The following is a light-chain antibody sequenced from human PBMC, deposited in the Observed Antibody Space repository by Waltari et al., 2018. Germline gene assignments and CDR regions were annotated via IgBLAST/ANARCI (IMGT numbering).Light chain of an antibody. CDR3: QQYGSSPRT. CDR1: QSVSSNS. J-gene: IGKJ3*01. CDR2: AVS. V-gene: IGKV3-20*01. Sequence: EIVLTQSPGTLSLSPGERATLSCRASQSVSSNSLAWYQQKPGQAPRLLIYAVSSRATGIPDRFSGSGSGTDFTLTISRLEPEDFAVYYCQQYGSSPRTFGPGTKVDVK.